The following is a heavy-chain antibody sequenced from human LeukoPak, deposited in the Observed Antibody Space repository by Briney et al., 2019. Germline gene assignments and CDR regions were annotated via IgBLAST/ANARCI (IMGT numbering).Heavy chain of an antibody. CDR3: ARDGRGAAAPDDAFDV. J-gene: IGHJ3*01. CDR2: MNPNSGAT. D-gene: IGHD2-2*01. CDR1: GYTFTGYY. V-gene: IGHV1-2*02. Sequence: ASVKVSCKASGYTFTGYYMHWVRQAPGQGLEWMGWMNPNSGATGYAQKFQGRVTMTRDTSITTVYMELSSLTSEDTAVYYCARDGRGAAAPDDAFDVWGQGTMVTVSS.